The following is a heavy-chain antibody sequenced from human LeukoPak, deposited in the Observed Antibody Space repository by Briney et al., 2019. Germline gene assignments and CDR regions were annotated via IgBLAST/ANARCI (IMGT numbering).Heavy chain of an antibody. J-gene: IGHJ4*02. D-gene: IGHD3-22*01. V-gene: IGHV3-66*01. CDR2: IYSGGNT. CDR3: ARAHDRGYYYGFDY. CDR1: GFTVVSNY. Sequence: PGGSLRLSCAASGFTVVSNYMSWVRQAPGKGLEWVSVIYSGGNTYYADSVQGRFTMSRENPKNTLYLQMNSLRAEDTAVYYCARAHDRGYYYGFDYWGQGTLVTVSS.